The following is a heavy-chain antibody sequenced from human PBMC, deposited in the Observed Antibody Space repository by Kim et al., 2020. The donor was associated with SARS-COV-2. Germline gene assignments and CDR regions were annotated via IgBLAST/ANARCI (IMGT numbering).Heavy chain of an antibody. CDR2: INHSGST. J-gene: IGHJ6*03. V-gene: IGHV4-34*01. CDR3: ARGPIPVYYDFWSGYYTPPGRPYYYYYMDV. Sequence: SETLSLTCAVYGGSFSGYYWSWIRQPPGKGLEWIGEINHSGSTNYNPSLKSRVTISVDTSKNQFSLKLSSVTAADTAVYYCARGPIPVYYDFWSGYYTPPGRPYYYYYMDVWGKGTTVTVSS. CDR1: GGSFSGYY. D-gene: IGHD3-3*01.